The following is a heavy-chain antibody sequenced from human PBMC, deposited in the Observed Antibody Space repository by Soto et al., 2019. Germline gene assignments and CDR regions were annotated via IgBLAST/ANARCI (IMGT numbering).Heavy chain of an antibody. V-gene: IGHV1-24*01. D-gene: IGHD2-8*02. CDR1: GYTLTELS. Sequence: GASVKVSCKVSGYTLTELSMHWVRQAPGKGLEWMGGFDPEDGETIYAQKFQGRVTMTEDTSTDTAYMELSSLRSEDTAVYYCAPDLLVDPYSYYGTDVWGQGTTVNVSS. J-gene: IGHJ6*02. CDR3: APDLLVDPYSYYGTDV. CDR2: FDPEDGET.